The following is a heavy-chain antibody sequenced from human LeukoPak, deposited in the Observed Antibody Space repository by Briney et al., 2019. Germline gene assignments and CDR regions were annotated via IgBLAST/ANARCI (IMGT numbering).Heavy chain of an antibody. V-gene: IGHV1-2*02. Sequence: ASVKVSCKASGYTFTGYYMHWVRQAPGQGLEWMGWINPNSGGTNYAQKFQDRVTMTRDTSISTAYMELSRLRSDDTAVYYCAREVIYDILTGYYIRGGFDYWGQGTMVTVSS. CDR2: INPNSGGT. J-gene: IGHJ4*02. CDR3: AREVIYDILTGYYIRGGFDY. CDR1: GYTFTGYY. D-gene: IGHD3-9*01.